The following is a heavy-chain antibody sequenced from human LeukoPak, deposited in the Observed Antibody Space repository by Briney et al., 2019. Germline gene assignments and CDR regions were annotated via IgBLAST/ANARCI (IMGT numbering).Heavy chain of an antibody. J-gene: IGHJ3*01. D-gene: IGHD3-10*01. Sequence: PGRSLRLSCAASGFTFSSYGMHCVRQAPGRGLEWVAVIWYDGSKKYYADSVKGRLTISRDNSKNTLYLQINSLRVEDTAVYYCARGYASESAALVVWGQGTMVTVSS. V-gene: IGHV3-33*01. CDR1: GFTFSSYG. CDR3: ARGYASESAALVV. CDR2: IWYDGSKK.